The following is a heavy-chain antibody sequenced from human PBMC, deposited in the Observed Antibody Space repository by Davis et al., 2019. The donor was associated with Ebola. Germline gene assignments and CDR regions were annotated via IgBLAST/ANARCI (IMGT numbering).Heavy chain of an antibody. D-gene: IGHD3-22*01. CDR2: IYHSGST. V-gene: IGHV4-38-2*02. CDR1: GYSISSGYY. CDR3: AREKSVNYYDSSGYGRMYFFDY. J-gene: IGHJ4*02. Sequence: SETLSLTCTVSGYSISSGYYWGWIRQPPGKGLEWIGSIYHSGSTYYNPSLKSRVTISVDTSKSQFSLKVNSVTAADTAVYYCAREKSVNYYDSSGYGRMYFFDYWGQGALVTVSS.